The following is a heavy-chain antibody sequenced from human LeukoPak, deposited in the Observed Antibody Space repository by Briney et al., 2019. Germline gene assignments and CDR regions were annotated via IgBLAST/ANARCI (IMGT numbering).Heavy chain of an antibody. Sequence: GGSLRLSCAVSGFSFDDYAMHWVRQVPGKGLEWVSGISLNSDNIGYADSVKGRFTTSRDNAKNSLYLQMNSLRAEDTALYYCAINGGGDSGYGNFDYWGQGTLVTVSS. CDR3: AINGGGDSGYGNFDY. CDR2: ISLNSDNI. V-gene: IGHV3-9*01. J-gene: IGHJ4*02. D-gene: IGHD5-12*01. CDR1: GFSFDDYA.